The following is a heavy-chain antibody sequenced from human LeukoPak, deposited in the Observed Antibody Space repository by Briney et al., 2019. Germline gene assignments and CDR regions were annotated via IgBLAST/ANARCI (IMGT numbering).Heavy chain of an antibody. V-gene: IGHV3-23*01. CDR3: AKAMGNYYDSSGYYRAFDI. Sequence: GGSLRLSCAASGFTFSSYAMSWVRQAPGKGLEWVSAISGSGGSTYYADSVKGRFTISRDNSKNMLYLQMNSLRAEDTAVYYCAKAMGNYYDSSGYYRAFDIWGQGTMVTVSS. D-gene: IGHD3-22*01. J-gene: IGHJ3*02. CDR1: GFTFSSYA. CDR2: ISGSGGST.